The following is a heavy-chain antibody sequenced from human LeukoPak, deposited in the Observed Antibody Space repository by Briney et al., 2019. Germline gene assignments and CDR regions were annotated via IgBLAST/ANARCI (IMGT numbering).Heavy chain of an antibody. D-gene: IGHD3-10*01. V-gene: IGHV1-2*02. CDR3: ARVPGSPKNNFDY. CDR1: GYSFGGYY. Sequence: GASVKVSCKASGYSFGGYYIQWLRQAPGLGPEWMGWMYPKSGDTSYAQKFQGRVTMTRDTSLSTAYMELNKLTSDDSAIYFCARVPGSPKNNFDYWGQGTLVTVSP. CDR2: MYPKSGDT. J-gene: IGHJ4*02.